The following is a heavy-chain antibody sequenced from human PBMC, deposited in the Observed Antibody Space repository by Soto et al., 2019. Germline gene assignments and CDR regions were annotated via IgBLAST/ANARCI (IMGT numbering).Heavy chain of an antibody. CDR2: INPNSGGT. CDR3: ARVWGIAARPGGWFDP. J-gene: IGHJ5*02. D-gene: IGHD6-6*01. V-gene: IGHV1-2*02. CDR1: GYTFTGYY. Sequence: GASVKVSCKASGYTFTGYYMHWVRQAPGQGLEWMGWINPNSGGTNYAQKFQGRVTMTRDTSISTAYMELSRLRSDDTAVYYCARVWGIAARPGGWFDPWGQGTLVTVSS.